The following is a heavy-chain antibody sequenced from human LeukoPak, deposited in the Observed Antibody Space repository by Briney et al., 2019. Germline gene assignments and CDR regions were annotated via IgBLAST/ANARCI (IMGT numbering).Heavy chain of an antibody. V-gene: IGHV1-18*01. CDR3: ARADGTNSGTNAFDV. J-gene: IGHJ3*01. Sequence: ASVKVSCKTSGYKFNVYDILWVRQAPGHGREYVGWISTYTGRANYAQKFQGRVSIITDTSTSTAYLELPNLTSSDTGLYYCARADGTNSGTNAFDVWGLGTMVTVAS. CDR1: GYKFNVYD. CDR2: ISTYTGRA. D-gene: IGHD4-23*01.